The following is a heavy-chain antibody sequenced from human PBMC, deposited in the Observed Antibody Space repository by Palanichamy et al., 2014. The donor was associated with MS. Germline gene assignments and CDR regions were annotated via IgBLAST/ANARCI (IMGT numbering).Heavy chain of an antibody. D-gene: IGHD3-3*01. CDR3: AEWRGAFNI. CDR2: INAANANDIK. J-gene: IGHJ3*02. Sequence: QVQIVQSETEVKKPGASVKISCKASGYSFNDYGMHWVRQAPGQRLEWMAWINAANANDIKKYSEKFQGRVAITRDRSASTAYMELSSLRSDDTAVYYCAEWRGAFNIWGQGTMVTVSS. CDR1: GYSFNDYG. V-gene: IGHV1-3*01.